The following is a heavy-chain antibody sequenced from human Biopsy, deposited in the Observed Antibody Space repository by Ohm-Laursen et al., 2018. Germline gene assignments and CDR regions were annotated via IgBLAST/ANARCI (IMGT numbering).Heavy chain of an antibody. V-gene: IGHV4-39*07. Sequence: SETLSLTCPVSGDSISSSTYYWGWIRQPPGKGLEWIREIKHSGSTNYNPSLKSRVTISVDTSKNQFSLKLCSVTAADTAVYYCARGMRYCTNAVCYKSGSGSYYRYYYGMDVWGQGTTVTVSS. D-gene: IGHD2-8*01. CDR2: IKHSGST. CDR1: GDSISSSTYY. CDR3: ARGMRYCTNAVCYKSGSGSYYRYYYGMDV. J-gene: IGHJ6*02.